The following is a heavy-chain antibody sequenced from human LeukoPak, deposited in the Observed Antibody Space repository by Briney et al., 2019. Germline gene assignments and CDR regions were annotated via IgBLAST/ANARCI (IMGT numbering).Heavy chain of an antibody. CDR1: GFTFSYHA. D-gene: IGHD1-26*01. CDR3: AKGRYSARWSLFDS. CDR2: ITGTADGT. J-gene: IGHJ4*02. V-gene: IGHV3-23*01. Sequence: GGSLRLSCIGSGFTFSYHAMSWVRQAPGKGLEWVSSITGTADGTHYADSVKGRSTISRDNSKNTLFLQMNGLRADDTAIYSCAKGRYSARWSLFDSWGQGTLVTVSS.